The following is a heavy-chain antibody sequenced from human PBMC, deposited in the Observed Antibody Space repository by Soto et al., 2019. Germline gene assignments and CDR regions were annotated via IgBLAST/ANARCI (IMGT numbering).Heavy chain of an antibody. V-gene: IGHV4-31*03. CDR3: ARPGVTGIVIQSHWFDP. Sequence: SETLSLTCTVSGDSIGGVGYWSWIRQFPGRGLEWIVYISSSGSTYYNPALNNRISLALDTSQNQFSRKLLSVTAADTAIYYCARPGVTGIVIQSHWFDPWGQGTLVTVSS. J-gene: IGHJ5*02. CDR2: ISSSGST. CDR1: GDSIGGVGY. D-gene: IGHD2-21*02.